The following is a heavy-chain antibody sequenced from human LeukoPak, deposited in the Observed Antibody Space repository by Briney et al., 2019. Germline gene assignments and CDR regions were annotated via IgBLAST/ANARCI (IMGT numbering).Heavy chain of an antibody. D-gene: IGHD6-13*01. CDR2: ISRSAISI. CDR1: GFTFSSYE. V-gene: IGHV3-48*03. Sequence: GGSLRLSCAASGFTFSSYEMNWVRQAPGKGLEWVSSISRSAISIYYADSVKGRFTISRDNAKNSLYLQMNSLRGEDTAIYYCARVGVLSSSWLLYWGQGTLVTVSS. J-gene: IGHJ4*02. CDR3: ARVGVLSSSWLLY.